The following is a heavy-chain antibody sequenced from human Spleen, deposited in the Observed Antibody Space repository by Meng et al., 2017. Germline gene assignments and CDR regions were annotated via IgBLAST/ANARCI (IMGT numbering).Heavy chain of an antibody. CDR2: INPSGGST. D-gene: IGHD1-26*01. CDR1: GYTFTSYD. Sequence: GGSLRLSCKASGYTFTSYDINWVRQATGQGLEWMGIINPSGGSTSYAQKFQGRVTMTRDTSTSTVYMELSSLRSEDTAVYYCARGGSGSYSSYYWGQGTLVTVSS. V-gene: IGHV1-46*01. J-gene: IGHJ4*02. CDR3: ARGGSGSYSSYY.